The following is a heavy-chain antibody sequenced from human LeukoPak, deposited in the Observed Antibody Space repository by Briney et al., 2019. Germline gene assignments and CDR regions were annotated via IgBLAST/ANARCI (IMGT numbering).Heavy chain of an antibody. CDR1: GFTFSSYA. D-gene: IGHD6-19*01. CDR2: ISYDGSNK. J-gene: IGHJ4*02. V-gene: IGHV3-30*04. CDR3: ASPPFNSSGWYLDY. Sequence: GGSLRLSCAASGFTFSSYAMHWVRQAPGKGLEWMAVISYDGSNKYYADSVKGRFTISRDNSKNTLYLQMNSLRAEDTAVYYCASPPFNSSGWYLDYWGQGTLVTVSS.